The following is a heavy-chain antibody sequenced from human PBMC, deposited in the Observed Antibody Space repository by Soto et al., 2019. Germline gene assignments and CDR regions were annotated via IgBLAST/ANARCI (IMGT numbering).Heavy chain of an antibody. Sequence: QVQLHESGPGLVKPSETLSLTCAVSGGSVSSYYWSWIRQPPGKGLEWIGYISYTGSTHYNPSLKSRLRISLDTSQNQFSLRLASLTAADTAVYYCARYYYGSGSFFDNWGQGTLVTVSS. CDR3: ARYYYGSGSFFDN. CDR1: GGSVSSYY. D-gene: IGHD3-10*01. J-gene: IGHJ1*01. CDR2: ISYTGST. V-gene: IGHV4-59*08.